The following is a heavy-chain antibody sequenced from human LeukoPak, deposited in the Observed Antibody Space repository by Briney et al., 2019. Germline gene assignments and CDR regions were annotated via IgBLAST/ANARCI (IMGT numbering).Heavy chain of an antibody. CDR1: GFTFGDYA. V-gene: IGHV3-49*04. J-gene: IGHJ4*02. CDR3: TRDQTPYY. Sequence: SGGSLRLSCTASGFTFGDYAMTWVRQAPGKGLEWVGFIRSEAYGGTPEYAASVKGRFTISRDDSKRIAYLQMNSLKTEDTAVYYCTRDQTPYYWGQGTLVTVSS. CDR2: IRSEAYGGTP.